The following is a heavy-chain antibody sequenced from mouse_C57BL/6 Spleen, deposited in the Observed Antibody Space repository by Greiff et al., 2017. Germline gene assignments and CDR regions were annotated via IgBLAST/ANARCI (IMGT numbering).Heavy chain of an antibody. CDR3: ARRDSRYAMDY. CDR1: GYTFTSYW. J-gene: IGHJ4*01. CDR2: IYPSDSET. D-gene: IGHD6-1*01. V-gene: IGHV1-61*01. Sequence: QVQLQQPGAELVRPGSSVKLSCKASGYTFTSYWMDWVKQRPGQGLEWIGNIYPSDSETHYNQKFKDKATLTVDKSSSTAYMQLSSLTSEDSAVYYCARRDSRYAMDYWGQGTSVTVSS.